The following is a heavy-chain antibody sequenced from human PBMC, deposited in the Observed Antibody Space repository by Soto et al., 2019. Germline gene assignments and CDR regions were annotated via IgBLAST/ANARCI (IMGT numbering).Heavy chain of an antibody. Sequence: ASETLSQTYTFTSASILNRSYYRGLIRQPPGKGLEWIGSIYYSGSTYYNPSLKSRVTISVDTSKNQFSLKLSSVTAADTAVYYCARHNWNDVSYYYGMDVWGQGTTVT. J-gene: IGHJ6*02. D-gene: IGHD1-20*01. V-gene: IGHV4-39*01. CDR3: ARHNWNDVSYYYGMDV. CDR1: SASILNRSYY. CDR2: IYYSGST.